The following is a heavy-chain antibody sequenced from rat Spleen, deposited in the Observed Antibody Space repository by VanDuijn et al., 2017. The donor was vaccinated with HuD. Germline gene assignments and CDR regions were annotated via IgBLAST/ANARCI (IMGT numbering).Heavy chain of an antibody. CDR1: GFDFNTYA. CDR3: TQGGSPDY. D-gene: IGHD1-11*01. J-gene: IGHJ1*01. CDR2: ISIKTHNYAT. V-gene: IGHV10-4*01. Sequence: VQVVESGGGLVQPKGSLKLSCAASGFDFNTYAMSWVRQAPGKGLDWVASISIKTHNYATLYADSVKERFTISRDDSQSMVYLQMNNLKTEDTALYYCTQGGSPDYWGPGTMVTVSS.